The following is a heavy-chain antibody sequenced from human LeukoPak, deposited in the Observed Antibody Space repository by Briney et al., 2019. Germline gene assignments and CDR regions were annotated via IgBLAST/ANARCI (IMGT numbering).Heavy chain of an antibody. CDR3: ARAGIVVVPAANDAFDI. Sequence: PSETLSLTCTVSGGSISSYYWSWIRQPPGKGLEWIGYIYYSGSTNYNPSLKSRVTISVDTSKNQFSLKLSSVTAADTAVYYCARAGIVVVPAANDAFDIWGQGTMVTVSS. V-gene: IGHV4-59*01. CDR1: GGSISSYY. J-gene: IGHJ3*02. CDR2: IYYSGST. D-gene: IGHD2-2*01.